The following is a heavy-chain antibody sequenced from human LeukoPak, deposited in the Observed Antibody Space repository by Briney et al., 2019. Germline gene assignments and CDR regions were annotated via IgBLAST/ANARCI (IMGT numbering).Heavy chain of an antibody. CDR1: GGSISSSNW. CDR2: IYHSGST. V-gene: IGHV4-4*02. Sequence: SETLSLTCAVSGGSISSSNWWCWVRQPPGKGLEWIGEIYHSGSTNYNPSLKSRVTISVDKSKNQFSLKLSSVTAADTAVYYCARIWTYYYDSSGYLSGGAHSWFDYWGQGTLVTVSS. J-gene: IGHJ4*02. D-gene: IGHD3-22*01. CDR3: ARIWTYYYDSSGYLSGGAHSWFDY.